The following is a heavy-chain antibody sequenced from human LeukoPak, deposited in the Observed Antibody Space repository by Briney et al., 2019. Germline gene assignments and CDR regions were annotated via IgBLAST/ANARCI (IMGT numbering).Heavy chain of an antibody. Sequence: SETLSLTCTVSGGSISSHYWNWIRQPPGKGLEWIGYIYNSGSTNYNPSLKSRVTISEDTSKKQFSLKLSSVTAADTAVYYCARDLMYGSGSYHPYYYYGMDVWGQGTTVTVSS. CDR2: IYNSGST. D-gene: IGHD3-10*01. CDR1: GGSISSHY. CDR3: ARDLMYGSGSYHPYYYYGMDV. J-gene: IGHJ6*02. V-gene: IGHV4-59*11.